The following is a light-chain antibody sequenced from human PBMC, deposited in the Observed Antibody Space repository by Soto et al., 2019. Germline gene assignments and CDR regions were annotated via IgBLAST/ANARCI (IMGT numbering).Light chain of an antibody. J-gene: IGLJ1*01. CDR3: SSYTSSSGYV. V-gene: IGLV2-14*01. Sequence: QSALTQPASVSGSPRQSITISCTGTSSDVGGYNYVSWYQQHPGKAPKLMIYEVSNRPSGVSNRFSGSKSGNTASLTISGLQAEDEADYYCSSYTSSSGYVFGTGTKVTVL. CDR2: EVS. CDR1: SSDVGGYNY.